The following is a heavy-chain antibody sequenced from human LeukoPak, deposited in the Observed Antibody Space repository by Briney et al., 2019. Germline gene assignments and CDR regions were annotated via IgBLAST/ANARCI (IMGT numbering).Heavy chain of an antibody. D-gene: IGHD4-17*01. Sequence: GGSLRLSCAGSGFTFSNYAMIWVRQAPGKGLEWVSAIKGSGSYTKYADSVTGRFTISRDNSKNMLYLQMNSLTADDTAIYYCAKDPNGDYIGAFDFGGQGTMVTVSS. CDR1: GFTFSNYA. J-gene: IGHJ3*01. V-gene: IGHV3-23*01. CDR3: AKDPNGDYIGAFDF. CDR2: IKGSGSYT.